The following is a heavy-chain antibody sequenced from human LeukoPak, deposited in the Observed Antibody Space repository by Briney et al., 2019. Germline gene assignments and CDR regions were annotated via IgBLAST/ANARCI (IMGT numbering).Heavy chain of an antibody. CDR2: FDPEDGET. D-gene: IGHD1-26*01. CDR3: ATGSYSAPELRDAFDI. CDR1: GYTLTELS. V-gene: IGHV1-24*01. J-gene: IGHJ3*02. Sequence: ASVKVSCRVSGYTLTELSMHWVRQAPGKGLEWMGSFDPEDGETIYAQKFQGRVTMTEDTSTDTAYMELSSLRSEDTAVYYCATGSYSAPELRDAFDIWGQGTMVTVSS.